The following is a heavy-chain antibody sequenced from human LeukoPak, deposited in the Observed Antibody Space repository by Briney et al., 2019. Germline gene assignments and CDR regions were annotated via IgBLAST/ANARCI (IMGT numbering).Heavy chain of an antibody. D-gene: IGHD3-22*01. CDR3: ARGGDYYDSSGYSFDY. J-gene: IGHJ4*02. CDR1: GGTFSSYA. Sequence: SVKVSCKSSGGTFSSYAISWVRQAPGQGLEWMGGIIPIFGTANYAQKFQGRVTITADESTSTAYMELSSLRSEDTAVYYCARGGDYYDSSGYSFDYWGQGTLVTVSS. V-gene: IGHV1-69*01. CDR2: IIPIFGTA.